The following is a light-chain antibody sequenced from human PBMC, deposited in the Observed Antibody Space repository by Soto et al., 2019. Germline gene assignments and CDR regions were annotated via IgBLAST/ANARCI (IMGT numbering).Light chain of an antibody. CDR3: QQHNNWPWT. CDR1: QTISSD. CDR2: GVS. J-gene: IGKJ1*01. Sequence: EIVMTQSPGTLSVPPGGGATLSCRASQTISSDLAWYQQKPGQSPRLLIYGVSTRANGIPPRFSGSGSGTEFTLTISSLQSEDFAVYYCQQHNNWPWTFGQGTKVEIK. V-gene: IGKV3-15*01.